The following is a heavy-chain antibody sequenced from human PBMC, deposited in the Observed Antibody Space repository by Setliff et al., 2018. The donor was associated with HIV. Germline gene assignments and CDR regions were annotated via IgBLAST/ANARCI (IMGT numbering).Heavy chain of an antibody. D-gene: IGHD6-19*01. V-gene: IGHV4-39*07. CDR2: IYHSGTT. CDR1: GGSISSNSYY. J-gene: IGHJ4*02. CDR3: AQEERDGGSSGWYFVLGYSDY. Sequence: SETLSLTCTVSGGSISSNSYYWGWIRQPPGKGLEWVGSIYHSGTTYYNPSLKSRVTISVDTSKNQFSLSLSSVTAAGTAVYYCAQEERDGGSSGWYFVLGYSDYWGPGTLVTVSS.